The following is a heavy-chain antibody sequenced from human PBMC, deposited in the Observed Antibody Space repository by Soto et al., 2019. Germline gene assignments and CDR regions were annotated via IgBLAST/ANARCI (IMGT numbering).Heavy chain of an antibody. Sequence: QVQLVQSGAEVKKPGASVKVSCKASGYTFASYYMHWVRQATGQGLEWMGIINPSGGSTSYAQKFQGRVTMTRDTSTSTVYMELSSLRSEDTAVYYCARAPIRLRGTQDYWGQGTLVTVSS. V-gene: IGHV1-46*01. CDR2: INPSGGST. CDR1: GYTFASYY. J-gene: IGHJ4*02. CDR3: ARAPIRLRGTQDY. D-gene: IGHD4-17*01.